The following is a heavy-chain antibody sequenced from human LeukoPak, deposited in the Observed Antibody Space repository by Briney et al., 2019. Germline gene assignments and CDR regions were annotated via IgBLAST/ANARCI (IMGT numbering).Heavy chain of an antibody. CDR3: ARDRFLRRPEPAEY. CDR1: GFNFHDYG. Sequence: GGSLRLSCAASGFNFHDYGMSWVRQAPGKGLEWVSSINWNGGSTGYADSVKGRFTISRDNAKNSLYPQMNSLRAEDTALYYCARDRFLRRPEPAEYWGQGTLVTVSS. CDR2: INWNGGST. V-gene: IGHV3-20*04. D-gene: IGHD2/OR15-2a*01. J-gene: IGHJ4*02.